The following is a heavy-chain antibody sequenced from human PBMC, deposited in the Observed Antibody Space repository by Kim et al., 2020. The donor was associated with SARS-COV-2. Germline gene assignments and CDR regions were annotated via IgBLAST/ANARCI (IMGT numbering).Heavy chain of an antibody. CDR3: ARDWGHRMTVVDY. D-gene: IGHD3-16*01. Sequence: ADSVKGRFTISRDNATNALYLQMNSLRAEDTAVYYCARDWGHRMTVVDYWGQGTLVTVSS. V-gene: IGHV3-11*06. J-gene: IGHJ4*02.